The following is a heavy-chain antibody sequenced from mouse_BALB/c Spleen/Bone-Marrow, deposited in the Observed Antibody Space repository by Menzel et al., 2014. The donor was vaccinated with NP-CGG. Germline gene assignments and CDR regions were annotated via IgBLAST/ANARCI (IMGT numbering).Heavy chain of an antibody. CDR1: GFNIKDTY. V-gene: IGHV14-3*02. CDR3: ARRGYYGNYYYAMDY. Sequence: LVESGAELVKPGASVKLSCTASGFNIKDTYMHWVKQRPEQGLEWIGRIDPANGNTKYDPKFQGKATITADTSSNTAYLQLNSLTSEDTAVYYCARRGYYGNYYYAMDYWGQGTSVTVSS. J-gene: IGHJ4*01. D-gene: IGHD2-1*01. CDR2: IDPANGNT.